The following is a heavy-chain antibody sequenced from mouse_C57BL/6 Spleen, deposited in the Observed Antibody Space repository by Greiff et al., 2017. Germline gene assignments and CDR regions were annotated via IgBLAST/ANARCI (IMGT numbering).Heavy chain of an antibody. CDR3: ARGGGYYYGSSYGYAMDY. Sequence: QVQLQQSGAELVKPGASVKLSCKASGYTFTSYWMHWVKQRPGQGLEWIGMIHPNSGSTNYNEKFKSKDTLTVDKSSSTAYMQLSSLTSEDSAVYYCARGGGYYYGSSYGYAMDYWGQGTSVTVSS. CDR2: IHPNSGST. CDR1: GYTFTSYW. D-gene: IGHD1-1*01. J-gene: IGHJ4*01. V-gene: IGHV1-64*01.